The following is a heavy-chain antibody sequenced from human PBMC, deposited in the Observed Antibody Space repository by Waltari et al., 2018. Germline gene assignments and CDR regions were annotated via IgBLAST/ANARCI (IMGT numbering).Heavy chain of an antibody. V-gene: IGHV3-21*01. CDR2: ISSSSSYI. CDR1: GFTFSSYS. D-gene: IGHD2-21*02. J-gene: IGHJ4*02. Sequence: EVQLVESGGGLVKPGGSLRLSCAASGFTFSSYSMNWVRQAPGKGLWWVSSISSSSSYIYYVDSVKVRFTISRDNAKNSLYLQMNSLRAEDTAVYYCARDLRVTHFDYWGQGTLVTVSS. CDR3: ARDLRVTHFDY.